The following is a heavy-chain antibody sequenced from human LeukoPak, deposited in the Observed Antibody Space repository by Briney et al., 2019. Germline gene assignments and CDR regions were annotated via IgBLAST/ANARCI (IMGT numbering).Heavy chain of an antibody. V-gene: IGHV1-2*02. Sequence: ASVKVSCKASGYTFTGCYMHWVRQAPGQGLEWMGWINPNSGGTNYAQKFQGRVTMTRDTSISTAYMELSRLRSDDTAVYYCARASHYDFWSGYLPTYYFDYWGQGTLVTVSS. CDR2: INPNSGGT. CDR3: ARASHYDFWSGYLPTYYFDY. D-gene: IGHD3-3*01. J-gene: IGHJ4*02. CDR1: GYTFTGCY.